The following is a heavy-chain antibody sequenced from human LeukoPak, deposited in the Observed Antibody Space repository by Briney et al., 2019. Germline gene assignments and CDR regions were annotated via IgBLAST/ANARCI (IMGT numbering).Heavy chain of an antibody. D-gene: IGHD5-12*01. CDR3: VRDGGVSGYDLLDY. Sequence: GGSLRLSCAASGFTFSNYWMSWVRQAPGKGLEWVAHINQDGSEEHYMDSVKARFIISRDNAKNSLSLQMDSLRAEDTAVYYCVRDGGVSGYDLLDYWGRGTLVTVSS. CDR1: GFTFSNYW. CDR2: INQDGSEE. J-gene: IGHJ4*02. V-gene: IGHV3-7*01.